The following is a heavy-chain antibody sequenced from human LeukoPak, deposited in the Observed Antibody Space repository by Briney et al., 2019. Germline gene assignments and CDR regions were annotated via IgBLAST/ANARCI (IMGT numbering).Heavy chain of an antibody. Sequence: SETLSLTCAVYGGSFSGYYWSWIRQPPGKGLEWIGEINHSGSTNYNPSLKSRVTISVDTSKNQFSLKLSSVTAADTAVYYCVICSTSCYPAITLDYWGQGNLVTVSS. CDR1: GGSFSGYY. CDR3: VICSTSCYPAITLDY. J-gene: IGHJ4*02. D-gene: IGHD2-2*01. V-gene: IGHV4-34*01. CDR2: INHSGST.